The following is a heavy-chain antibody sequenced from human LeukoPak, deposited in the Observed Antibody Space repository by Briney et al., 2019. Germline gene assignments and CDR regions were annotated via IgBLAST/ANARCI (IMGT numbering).Heavy chain of an antibody. CDR1: GFTFSSYR. D-gene: IGHD4-17*01. J-gene: IGHJ4*02. CDR2: ISSSSSYI. Sequence: GGSLRLSCAASGFTFSSYRMNWVRQAPGKERAWVSSISSSSSYIYYADSVKGRFTISRDNAKNSLYLKMNSLRAEDTAVYYCAREGGFNYGDYPKTPDYWGQGTLVTVSS. CDR3: AREGGFNYGDYPKTPDY. V-gene: IGHV3-21*01.